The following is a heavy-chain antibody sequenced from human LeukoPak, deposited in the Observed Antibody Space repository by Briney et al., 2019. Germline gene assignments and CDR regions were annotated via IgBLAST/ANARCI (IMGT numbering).Heavy chain of an antibody. CDR2: INHSGST. J-gene: IGHJ5*02. V-gene: IGHV4-34*01. CDR1: GGSFSGYY. CDR3: ARGGNYDILTGLHWFDP. Sequence: SETLSLTCAVYGGSFSGYYWSWIRQPPGKGLEWIGEINHSGSTNYNPSLKSRVTISVDTSKNQFSLKPSSVTAADTAVYYCARGGNYDILTGLHWFDPWGQGTLVTVSS. D-gene: IGHD3-9*01.